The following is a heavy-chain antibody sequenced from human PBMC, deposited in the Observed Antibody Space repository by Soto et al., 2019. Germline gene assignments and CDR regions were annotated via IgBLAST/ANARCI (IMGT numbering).Heavy chain of an antibody. CDR1: GGTFSSYF. Sequence: SVKVSCKVSGGTFSSYFINWVRQAPGQGLEWVGGVIPVFGTASYAEKFQGRVTITADESTSTAYMELSRLRSDDTAVYYCARETPSAAAAYYYYGLDVWGQGTTVTVSS. CDR3: ARETPSAAAAYYYYGLDV. J-gene: IGHJ6*02. D-gene: IGHD6-13*01. V-gene: IGHV1-69*13. CDR2: VIPVFGTA.